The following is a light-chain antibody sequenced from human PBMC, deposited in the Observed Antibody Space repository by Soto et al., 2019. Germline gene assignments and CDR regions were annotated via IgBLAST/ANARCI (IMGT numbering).Light chain of an antibody. CDR2: GAS. J-gene: IGKJ5*01. CDR1: QSVSSSY. Sequence: ENILTQSPGTLSLSPGSRATLSSMASQSVSSSYLAWYQQKPGQVPSLLIYGASTRASGIPARFSGSGSGTEFTLTIGSLQSEDFAVYYCQQYSSSPSFGQGTRLEIK. CDR3: QQYSSSPS. V-gene: IGKV3-20*01.